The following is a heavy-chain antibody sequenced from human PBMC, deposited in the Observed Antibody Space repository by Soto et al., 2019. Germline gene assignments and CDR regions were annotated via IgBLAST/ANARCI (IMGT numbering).Heavy chain of an antibody. CDR1: GFTFDDYT. V-gene: IGHV3-43*01. Sequence: GGSLRLSCAASGFTFDDYTMHWVRQAPGKGLEWVSLISWDGGSTYYADSVKGRFTISRDNSKNSLYLQMNSLRTEDTALYYCAKVRVPVEYYYYGMDVWGQGTTVTVSS. D-gene: IGHD2-2*01. CDR3: AKVRVPVEYYYYGMDV. CDR2: ISWDGGST. J-gene: IGHJ6*02.